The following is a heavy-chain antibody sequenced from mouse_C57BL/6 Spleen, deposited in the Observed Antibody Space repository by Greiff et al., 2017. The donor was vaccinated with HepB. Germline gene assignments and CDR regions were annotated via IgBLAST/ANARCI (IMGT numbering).Heavy chain of an antibody. V-gene: IGHV1-20*01. CDR2: INPYNGDT. CDR1: GYSFTGYF. J-gene: IGHJ3*01. D-gene: IGHD2-4*01. CDR3: ARPPYYDYEGFAY. Sequence: VQLKESGPELVKPGDSVKISCKASGYSFTGYFMNWVMQSHGKSLEWIGRINPYNGDTFYNQKFKGKATLTVDKSSSTAHMELRSLTSEDSAVYDCARPPYYDYEGFAYWGQGTLVTVSA.